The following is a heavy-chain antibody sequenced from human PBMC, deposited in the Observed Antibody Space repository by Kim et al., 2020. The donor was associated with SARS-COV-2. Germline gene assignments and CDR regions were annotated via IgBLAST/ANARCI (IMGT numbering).Heavy chain of an antibody. J-gene: IGHJ6*03. CDR3: ARDEYSSSLGDYYMDI. D-gene: IGHD6-6*01. V-gene: IGHV1-69*01. Sequence: KFQGRVTITADESTSTAYMELSSLRSEDTAVYYCARDEYSSSLGDYYMDIWGKGTTVTVSS.